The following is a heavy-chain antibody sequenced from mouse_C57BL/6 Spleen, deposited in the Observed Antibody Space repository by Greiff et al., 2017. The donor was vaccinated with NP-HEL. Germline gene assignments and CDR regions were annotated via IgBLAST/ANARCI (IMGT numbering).Heavy chain of an antibody. CDR1: GYAFSSSW. CDR3: AREDLLLRGDY. V-gene: IGHV1-82*01. D-gene: IGHD1-1*01. CDR2: IYPGDGDT. J-gene: IGHJ4*01. Sequence: VQLQQSGPELVKPGASVKISCKASGYAFSSSWMNWVKQRPGKGLEWIGRIYPGDGDTNYNGKFKGKATLTADKSSSTAYMQLSSLTSEDSAVYFCAREDLLLRGDYWGQGTSVTVSS.